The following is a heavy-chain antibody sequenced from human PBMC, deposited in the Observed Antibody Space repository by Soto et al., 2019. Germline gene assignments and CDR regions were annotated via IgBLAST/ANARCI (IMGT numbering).Heavy chain of an antibody. V-gene: IGHV4-39*01. CDR1: GGSISSSSYY. CDR3: ARAPVWFGELYPGGAFDI. J-gene: IGHJ3*02. Sequence: SETLSLTCTVSGGSISSSSYYWGWIRQPPGKGLEWIGSIYYSGSTYYNPSLKSRVTISVDTSKNQFSLKLSSVTAADTAVYYCARAPVWFGELYPGGAFDIWGQGTMVTVS. CDR2: IYYSGST. D-gene: IGHD3-10*01.